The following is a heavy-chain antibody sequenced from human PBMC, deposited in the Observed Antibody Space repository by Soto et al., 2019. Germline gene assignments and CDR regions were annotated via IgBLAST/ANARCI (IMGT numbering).Heavy chain of an antibody. D-gene: IGHD3-9*01. CDR2: ISSNGGST. CDR1: GFTFSSYA. V-gene: IGHV3-64*04. Sequence: GGSLRLSCSASGFTFSSYAMHWVRKAPGKGLEYVSAISSNGGSTYYADSVKGRFAISRDNSKNTLYLQMNSLRAEDTAVYYCAKEPNFDWAHAFDIWGQGTMVTVSS. J-gene: IGHJ3*02. CDR3: AKEPNFDWAHAFDI.